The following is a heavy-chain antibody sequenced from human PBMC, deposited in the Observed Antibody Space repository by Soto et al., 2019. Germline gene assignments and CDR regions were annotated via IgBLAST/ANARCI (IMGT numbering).Heavy chain of an antibody. D-gene: IGHD4-17*01. J-gene: IGHJ4*02. V-gene: IGHV1-8*01. Sequence: QAQLVQSGAEVKKPGASVKVSCKATGYTFTSHDINWVRQATGQGLEWMGWMNPNSGNTGYAQKFQGRVTMTRNTSISTAHMELSSLRSEDTAVYYCARWDYGVYARFDFWGQGTLVTVSS. CDR1: GYTFTSHD. CDR2: MNPNSGNT. CDR3: ARWDYGVYARFDF.